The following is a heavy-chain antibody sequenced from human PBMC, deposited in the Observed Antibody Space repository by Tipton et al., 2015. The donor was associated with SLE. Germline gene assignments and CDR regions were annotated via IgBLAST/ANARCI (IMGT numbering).Heavy chain of an antibody. CDR2: IYYSGST. D-gene: IGHD2-15*01. CDR1: GGSISSHY. CDR3: ARTPWDCSGGSCYSFDY. V-gene: IGHV4-59*11. Sequence: GLVKPSETLSLSCTVSGGSISSHYWSWIRQPPGKGLEWIGYIYYSGSTNYNPSLKSRVTISVDTSKNQFSLKLSSVTAADTAVYYCARTPWDCSGGSCYSFDYWGQGTLVTVSS. J-gene: IGHJ4*02.